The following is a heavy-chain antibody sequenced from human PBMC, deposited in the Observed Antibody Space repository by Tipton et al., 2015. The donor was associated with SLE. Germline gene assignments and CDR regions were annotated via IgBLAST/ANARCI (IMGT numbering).Heavy chain of an antibody. J-gene: IGHJ2*01. V-gene: IGHV4-30-4*08. CDR1: GGSISSGDYY. Sequence: TLSLTCTVSGGSISSGDYYWSWIRQPPGKGLEWIGEINHSGSTNYNPSLKSRVTISVDTSKNQFSLKLSSVTAADTAVYYCARWGFRGVVVPAAIRDWYFDLWGRGTLVTVSS. CDR3: ARWGFRGVVVPAAIRDWYFDL. D-gene: IGHD2-2*02. CDR2: INHSGST.